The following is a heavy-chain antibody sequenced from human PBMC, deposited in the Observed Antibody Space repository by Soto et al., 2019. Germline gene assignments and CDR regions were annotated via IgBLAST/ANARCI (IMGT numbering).Heavy chain of an antibody. V-gene: IGHV1-69*01. Sequence: QVQLVQSGAEVKKPGSSVKVSCKASGGTFSSYAISWVRQAPGQGLEWMGGIIPIFGTANYAQKFQGRVTITADESTSTAYMELSSLRSEDTAVYYWARAWSYSPPGRRDWFDPWGKGTLVSVSS. CDR3: ARAWSYSPPGRRDWFDP. J-gene: IGHJ5*01. CDR2: IIPIFGTA. CDR1: GGTFSSYA. D-gene: IGHD5-18*01.